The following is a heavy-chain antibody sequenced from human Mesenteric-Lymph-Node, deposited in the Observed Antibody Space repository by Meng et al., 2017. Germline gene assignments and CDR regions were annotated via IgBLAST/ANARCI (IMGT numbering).Heavy chain of an antibody. CDR3: AREGGSSLVVY. CDR2: VRGNGLST. CDR1: GFNFADYA. D-gene: IGHD6-13*01. Sequence: GGSLRLSCAVSGFNFADYAMTWVRQAPGKGLEWVSTVRGNGLSTYYAESVKGRFTISRDNSANTLFLQMDSLRAEDTAVYYCAREGGSSLVVYWGQGTLVTVSS. J-gene: IGHJ4*02. V-gene: IGHV3-23*01.